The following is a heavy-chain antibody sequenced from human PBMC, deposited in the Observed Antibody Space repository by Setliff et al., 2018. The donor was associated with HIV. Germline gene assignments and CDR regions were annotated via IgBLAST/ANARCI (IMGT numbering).Heavy chain of an antibody. D-gene: IGHD1-20*01. CDR1: GYNFTSNW. J-gene: IGHJ6*03. V-gene: IGHV5-51*01. Sequence: GESLKISCKGSGYNFTSNWIGWVRQVPGKGLEWMGIIYPGDSDTRYSPSFQGQVTISADKSISTAYLQWSSLKASDTAMYYCARHITGISFFSYMDVWGTGTTVTVSS. CDR3: ARHITGISFFSYMDV. CDR2: IYPGDSDT.